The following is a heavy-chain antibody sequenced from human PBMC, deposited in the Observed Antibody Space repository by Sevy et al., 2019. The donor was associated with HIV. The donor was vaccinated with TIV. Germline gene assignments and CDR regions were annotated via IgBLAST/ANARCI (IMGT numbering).Heavy chain of an antibody. CDR2: INPNSGGT. V-gene: IGHV1-2*02. D-gene: IGHD3-10*01. J-gene: IGHJ3*02. CDR3: AVLLWVGELTDAFDI. CDR1: GYTFTGYY. Sequence: ASVKVSCKASGYTFTGYYMHWVRQAPGQGLEWMGWINPNSGGTNYAQKFQGRVTMTRDTSISTAYMELSRLRSDDTAVYYCAVLLWVGELTDAFDIWGQGTMVTVSS.